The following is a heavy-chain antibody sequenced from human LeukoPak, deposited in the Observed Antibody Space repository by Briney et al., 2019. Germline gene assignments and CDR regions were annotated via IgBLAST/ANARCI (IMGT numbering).Heavy chain of an antibody. CDR1: GYSISSGYY. V-gene: IGHV4-38-2*01. J-gene: IGHJ6*03. Sequence: SETLSLTCAVSGYSISSGYYWGWIRQPPGKGLEWIGSIYHSGSTYYNPSLKSRVTISVDTSKNQFTLKLSSVTAADTAVYYCARTRDYYYYMDVWGKGTTVTVSS. CDR3: ARTRDYYYYMDV. CDR2: IYHSGST.